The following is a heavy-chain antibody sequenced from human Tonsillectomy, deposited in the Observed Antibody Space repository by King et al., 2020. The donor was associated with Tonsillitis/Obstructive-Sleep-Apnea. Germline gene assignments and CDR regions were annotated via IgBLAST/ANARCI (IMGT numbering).Heavy chain of an antibody. Sequence: VQLVESGGGLVKPGGSLRLSCAASGFSFSHAGMSWVRQTPRKGLEWVGRIESKTDGGTTDYAAPVKGRFTISRDDSKNTLYLQMNSLKTEDTAIYYCTTIPGITIFGVVTDYWGRGTLVTVSS. CDR1: GFSFSHAG. CDR2: IESKTDGGTT. CDR3: TTIPGITIFGVVTDY. D-gene: IGHD3-3*01. V-gene: IGHV3-15*04. J-gene: IGHJ4*02.